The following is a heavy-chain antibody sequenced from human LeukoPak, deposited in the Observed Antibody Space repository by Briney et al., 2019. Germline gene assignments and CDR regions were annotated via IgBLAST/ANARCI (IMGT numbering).Heavy chain of an antibody. D-gene: IGHD3-10*01. Sequence: PSETLSLTCAVYGGSFSSYYWSWIRQPPGKGLEWIGNIFYSGSTYYSPPLKSRLTISLDTSRNQFSLRLNSVTAADTAVYYCAKSNGYGLVDIWGQGTMVTVSS. J-gene: IGHJ3*02. CDR2: IFYSGST. CDR3: AKSNGYGLVDI. CDR1: GGSFSSYY. V-gene: IGHV4-34*12.